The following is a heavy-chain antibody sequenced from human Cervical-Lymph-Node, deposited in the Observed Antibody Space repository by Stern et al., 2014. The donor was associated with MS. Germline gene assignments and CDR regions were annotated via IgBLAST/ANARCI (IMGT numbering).Heavy chain of an antibody. CDR1: GGTFNNYA. J-gene: IGHJ5*02. CDR3: ARLMAGTPSGLGWFDA. D-gene: IGHD2-8*01. V-gene: IGHV1-69*01. Sequence: VQLVESGAEVKKPGSSVRVSCRPSGGTFNNYAFHWLRQAPGQGLEWMGGLVPIYRTTKYSQKFQGRVTLIADASSNTAYMEMNSLKSDDTAVYYCARLMAGTPSGLGWFDAWGQGTLVTVSS. CDR2: LVPIYRTT.